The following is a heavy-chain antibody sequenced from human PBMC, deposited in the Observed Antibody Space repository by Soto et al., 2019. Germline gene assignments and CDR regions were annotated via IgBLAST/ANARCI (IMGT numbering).Heavy chain of an antibody. CDR1: GGSISSSSYY. J-gene: IGHJ5*02. V-gene: IGHV4-39*01. CDR3: ARPRGSGSYYLEGWFDP. Sequence: QLQLQESGPGLVKPSETLSLTCTVSGGSISSSSYYWGWIRQPPGKGLEWIGSIYYSGSTYYNPSLKSRVTISVDTSKNQFSLKLSSVTAADTAVYYCARPRGSGSYYLEGWFDPWGQGTLVTVSS. CDR2: IYYSGST. D-gene: IGHD3-10*01.